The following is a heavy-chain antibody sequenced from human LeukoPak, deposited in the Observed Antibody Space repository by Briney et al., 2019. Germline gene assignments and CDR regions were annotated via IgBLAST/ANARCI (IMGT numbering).Heavy chain of an antibody. D-gene: IGHD4-17*01. Sequence: SGPTLVKSTQTLTLTCTFSGFSLSTSGMCVSWIRQPPGKALEWLARIDWDDDKYYSTSLKTRLTISKDTSKNQVVLTMTNMDPVDTATYYCARILTTVTHDAFDVWGQGTMVTVCS. CDR3: ARILTTVTHDAFDV. V-gene: IGHV2-70*11. CDR2: IDWDDDK. J-gene: IGHJ3*01. CDR1: GFSLSTSGMC.